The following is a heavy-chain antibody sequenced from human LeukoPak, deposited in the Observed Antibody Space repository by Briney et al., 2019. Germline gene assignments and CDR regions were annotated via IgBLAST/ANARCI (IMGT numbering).Heavy chain of an antibody. CDR3: ATLAVADTGPDY. D-gene: IGHD6-19*01. J-gene: IGHJ4*02. CDR1: GSTFSSYW. Sequence: GGSLRLSCAASGSTFSSYWMHWVRQAPGKGLVWVSRINSDGSSTSYADSVKGRFTISRDNAKNTLYLQMNGLRAEDTAVYYCATLAVADTGPDYWGQGTLVTVSS. CDR2: INSDGSST. V-gene: IGHV3-74*01.